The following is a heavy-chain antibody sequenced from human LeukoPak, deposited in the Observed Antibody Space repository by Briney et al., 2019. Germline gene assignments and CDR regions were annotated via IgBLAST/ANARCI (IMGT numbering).Heavy chain of an antibody. CDR1: GFTFDDYA. CDR2: ISGDGGST. CDR3: AKGGPDYDILTGYSLYFDY. V-gene: IGHV3-43*02. J-gene: IGHJ4*02. Sequence: GGSLRLSCAASGFTFDDYAMHWVRQAPGKGLEWVSLISGDGGSTYYADSVKGRFTISRDNSKNSLYLQMNSLRTEDTALYYCAKGGPDYDILTGYSLYFDYWGQGTLVTVSS. D-gene: IGHD3-9*01.